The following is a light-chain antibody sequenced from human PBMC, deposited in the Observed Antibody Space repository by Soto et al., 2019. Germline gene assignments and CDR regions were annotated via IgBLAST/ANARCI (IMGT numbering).Light chain of an antibody. J-gene: IGKJ1*01. CDR2: AAS. Sequence: MTQSPATLSASVGDRVTITCRASQSIAYYLNWYQQKPGKAPKLLIYAASSLPSGVPSRFSGSGSGTDFTLTISSLQPEDFATYHCQQSYNTPWTFGQGTTVEIK. CDR1: QSIAYY. V-gene: IGKV1-39*01. CDR3: QQSYNTPWT.